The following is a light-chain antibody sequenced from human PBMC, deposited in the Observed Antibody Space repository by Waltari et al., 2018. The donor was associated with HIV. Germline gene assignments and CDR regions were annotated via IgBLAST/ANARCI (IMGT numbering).Light chain of an antibody. CDR1: TGRVTTTHY. CDR3: LLSFHTVRI. Sequence: LTCCPGGTVTFTCASFTGRVTTTHYPYWFQQKPGQAPRTLSYDGDKRHPWTPGRFAGSLAEGKAVLTLTGAQPEDEATYHCLLSFHTVRIFGGGT. CDR2: DGD. J-gene: IGLJ2*01. V-gene: IGLV7-46*01.